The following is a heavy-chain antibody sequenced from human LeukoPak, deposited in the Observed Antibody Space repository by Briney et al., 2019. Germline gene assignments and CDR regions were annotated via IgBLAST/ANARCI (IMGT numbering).Heavy chain of an antibody. CDR2: VRQDGSET. CDR1: GFTFSTFW. J-gene: IGHJ4*02. Sequence: PGGSLRLSCAASGFTFSTFWISWVRQAPGKGLEWVANVRQDGSETYYVDSVKGRFFISRDNAENSLYLQMNSLRGDDTAVYFCARGGLYKYGGTSGDYWGQGTLVSVSS. V-gene: IGHV3-7*01. D-gene: IGHD3-10*01. CDR3: ARGGLYKYGGTSGDY.